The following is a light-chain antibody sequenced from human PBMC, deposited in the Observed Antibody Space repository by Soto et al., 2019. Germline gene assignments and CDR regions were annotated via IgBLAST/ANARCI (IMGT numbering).Light chain of an antibody. J-gene: IGKJ2*01. CDR1: QTVKNY. CDR2: AAS. V-gene: IGKV1-39*01. Sequence: DIQLTQSPSSLSASVGDTVTITCRAGQTVKNYLNWYQLKPGKVPKLLIYAASSLQNGVTARFVGGASGTDFTLTIITLQPEDFATYYCQQSYSDRQTFGQGTKLEI. CDR3: QQSYSDRQT.